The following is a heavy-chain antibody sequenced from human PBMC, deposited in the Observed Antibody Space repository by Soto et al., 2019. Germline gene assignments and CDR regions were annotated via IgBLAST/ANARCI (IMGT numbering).Heavy chain of an antibody. CDR2: IYYSGST. J-gene: IGHJ6*02. CDR1: GGSISSGGYY. Sequence: SETLSLTCTVSGGSISSGGYYWSWIRQQPVKGLEWIGYIYYSGSTYYNPSLKSRVTISVDTSKNQFSLKLSSVTAADTAVYYCARDRGGGNSDNYYGMDVWGQGTTVTVSS. V-gene: IGHV4-31*03. D-gene: IGHD2-21*02. CDR3: ARDRGGGNSDNYYGMDV.